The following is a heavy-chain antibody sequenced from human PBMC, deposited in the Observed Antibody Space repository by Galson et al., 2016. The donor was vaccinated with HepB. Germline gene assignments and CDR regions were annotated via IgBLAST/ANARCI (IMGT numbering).Heavy chain of an antibody. D-gene: IGHD5-18*01. CDR1: GFTFSNYS. CDR2: ISSSSTYI. V-gene: IGHV3-21*04. J-gene: IGHJ6*02. CDR3: AKRPYSYGWHYGMDV. Sequence: SLRLSCAASGFTFSNYSLNWVRQAPGKGLEWVSSISSSSTYIYYADSVRGRFTISRDNAKNSLYLQMKSLRDEDTAVYYCAKRPYSYGWHYGMDVWGQRTTVTVSS.